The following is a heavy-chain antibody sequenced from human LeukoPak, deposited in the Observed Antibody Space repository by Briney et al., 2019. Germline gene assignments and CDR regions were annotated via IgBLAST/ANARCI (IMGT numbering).Heavy chain of an antibody. V-gene: IGHV4-34*01. D-gene: IGHD2-2*01. CDR2: INHSGST. CDR3: ARGRYCSSTSCYFFGY. J-gene: IGHJ4*02. Sequence: KSSETLSLTCAVYGGSFSGYYWSWIRQPPGKGLEWIGEINHSGSTNYNPSLKSRVTISVDTSKDQFSLKLSSVTAADTAVYYCARGRYCSSTSCYFFGYWGQGTLVTVSS. CDR1: GGSFSGYY.